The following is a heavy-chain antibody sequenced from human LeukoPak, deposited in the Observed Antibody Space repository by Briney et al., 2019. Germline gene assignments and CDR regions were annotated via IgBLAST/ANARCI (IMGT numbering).Heavy chain of an antibody. CDR2: INHSGST. D-gene: IGHD6-25*01. CDR3: ARGLSGYPRLYYFDY. Sequence: PSETLSLTCAVYGGSFSGYYWSWIRQPPGKGLEWIGEINHSGSTNYNPSLKSRVTISVDKSKNQFSLKLSSVTAADTAVYYCARGLSGYPRLYYFDYWGQGTLVTVSS. CDR1: GGSFSGYY. J-gene: IGHJ4*02. V-gene: IGHV4-34*01.